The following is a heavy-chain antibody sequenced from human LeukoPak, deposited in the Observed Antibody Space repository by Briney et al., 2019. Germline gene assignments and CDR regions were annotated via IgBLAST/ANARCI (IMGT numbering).Heavy chain of an antibody. J-gene: IGHJ4*02. CDR1: RFTFSIYA. CDR3: ERTRFDY. V-gene: IGHV3-30-3*01. Sequence: GISLRLSCAASRFTFSIYAMHGVRQAPGKGLECGAVISYDGSNKYYADSVKGRFTISRDNYKNTLYLQMNSLRDEDTAVYYCERTRFDYWGQGTLVTVSS. CDR2: ISYDGSNK.